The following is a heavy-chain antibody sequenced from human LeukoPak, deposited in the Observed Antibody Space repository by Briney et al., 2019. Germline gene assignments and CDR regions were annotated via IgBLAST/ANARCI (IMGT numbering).Heavy chain of an antibody. V-gene: IGHV3-74*01. CDR1: GFTFSSYW. Sequence: PGGSLRLSCAASGFTFSSYWMHWVRQAPGKGLVWVSRINSDGSSTSYADSVKGRFTISRDNAKNTVYVQMNRLRAEDTAVYYCARVPRGGLVGGNGSVDIWGQGTTVTVSS. CDR2: INSDGSST. D-gene: IGHD4-23*01. J-gene: IGHJ3*02. CDR3: ARVPRGGLVGGNGSVDI.